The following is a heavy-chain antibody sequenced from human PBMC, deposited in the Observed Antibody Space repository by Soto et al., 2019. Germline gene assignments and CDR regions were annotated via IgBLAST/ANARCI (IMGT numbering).Heavy chain of an antibody. CDR2: ISSSSSTI. V-gene: IGHV3-48*01. D-gene: IGHD2-15*01. CDR1: GFTFSSYS. CDR3: ARDANGRYCSGGSCQRDAFYI. J-gene: IGHJ3*02. Sequence: GGSLRLSCAASGFTFSSYSMNWVRQAPGKGLEWVSYISSSSSTIYYADSVKDRLTISRDKAKNSLYLQMNSLIAEDTAVYYCARDANGRYCSGGSCQRDAFYIWGQGTMVTVSS.